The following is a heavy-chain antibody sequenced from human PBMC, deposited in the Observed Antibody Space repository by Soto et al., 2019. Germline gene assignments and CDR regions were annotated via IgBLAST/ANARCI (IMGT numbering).Heavy chain of an antibody. CDR1: GGTFNTYA. D-gene: IGHD3-10*01. J-gene: IGHJ4*02. Sequence: QVQLVQSGAEMKKPGSSGKVSCQSSGGTFNTYAMNWVRQAPGQGPEWMGDISPMFGAANYAPQFQGRVTITADESTGTSYMQSSSLTSEDTALYFCAREVQVHTPAFVYWGQGTLVTVSS. CDR2: ISPMFGAA. V-gene: IGHV1-69*19. CDR3: AREVQVHTPAFVY.